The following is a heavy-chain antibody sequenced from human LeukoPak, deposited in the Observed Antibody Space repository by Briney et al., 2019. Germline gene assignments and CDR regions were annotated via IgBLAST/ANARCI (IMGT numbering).Heavy chain of an antibody. J-gene: IGHJ6*02. Sequence: SVKVSCKASGGTFSSYAISWVRQAPGQGLEWMGRIIPILGIASYAQKFQGRVTMTRDTSTSTVYMELSSLRSEDTAVYYCARRTSGYYYLDVWGQGTTVTVSS. D-gene: IGHD3-22*01. V-gene: IGHV1-69*04. CDR1: GGTFSSYA. CDR2: IIPILGIA. CDR3: ARRTSGYYYLDV.